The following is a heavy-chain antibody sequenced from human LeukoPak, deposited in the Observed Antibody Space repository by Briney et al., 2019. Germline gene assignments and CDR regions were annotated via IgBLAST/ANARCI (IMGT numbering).Heavy chain of an antibody. CDR1: GGSFSDYY. CDR3: ARQTGSGLFILP. V-gene: IGHV4-34*01. J-gene: IGHJ4*02. CDR2: IYYSGNT. Sequence: SETLSLTCAVYGGSFSDYYWSWIRQPPGKGLEWIGSIYYSGNTYYNASLKSQVSISIDTSKNQFSLRLTSVTAADTAVYYCARQTGSGLFILPGGQGTLVTVSS. D-gene: IGHD3/OR15-3a*01.